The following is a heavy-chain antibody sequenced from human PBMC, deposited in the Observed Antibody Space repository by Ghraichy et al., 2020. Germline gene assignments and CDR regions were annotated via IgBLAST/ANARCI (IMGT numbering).Heavy chain of an antibody. J-gene: IGHJ6*02. V-gene: IGHV3-7*01. CDR1: GFTLSDYW. D-gene: IGHD1-1*01. CDR2: IRQDGNEI. Sequence: GGSLRLSCAASGFTLSDYWMTWVRQAPGKGLEWVANIRQDGNEIYYVDSVKGRFTISRDNAKNSLYLQMHSLRADDTAVYYCTRPRQPTYYYAMDVWGQGTTVTVSS. CDR3: TRPRQPTYYYAMDV.